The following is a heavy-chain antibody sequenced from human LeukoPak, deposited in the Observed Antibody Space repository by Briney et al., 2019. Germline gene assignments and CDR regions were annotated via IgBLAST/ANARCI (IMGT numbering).Heavy chain of an antibody. Sequence: GPSLRLSCPASGFTLSDYAMGWVRQPPGKGTEWVSVISGSGDKTYYGDSVKGRFTVSRDNSKNTLYLQLSSLRAKDTAVYYCAIRSADYWGQGTMVTVSS. CDR3: AIRSADY. V-gene: IGHV3-23*01. CDR2: ISGSGDKT. CDR1: GFTLSDYA. J-gene: IGHJ4*02.